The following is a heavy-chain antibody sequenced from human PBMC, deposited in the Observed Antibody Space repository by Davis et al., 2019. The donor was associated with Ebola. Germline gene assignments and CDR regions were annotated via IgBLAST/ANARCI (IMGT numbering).Heavy chain of an antibody. CDR1: GFTFSSYG. Sequence: GESLKISCAASGFTFSSYGMHWVRQAPGKGLEWVANIKQDGSEKYYVDSVKGRFTISRDNAKNSLYLQMNSLRAEDTAVYYCARGGRVFDYWGQGTLVTVSS. CDR2: IKQDGSEK. CDR3: ARGGRVFDY. J-gene: IGHJ4*02. V-gene: IGHV3-7*01. D-gene: IGHD2-15*01.